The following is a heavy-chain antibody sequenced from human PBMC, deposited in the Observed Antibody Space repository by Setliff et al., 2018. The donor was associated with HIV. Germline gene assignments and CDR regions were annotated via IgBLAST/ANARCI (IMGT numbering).Heavy chain of an antibody. Sequence: GGSLRLSCVASGFSVTNNYINWVRQAPGKGLEWVSVIYGGGATSYADSVKGRVTISRDNSANTVDLQMNSLTAEDTAVYYCARDPQRGDGYSFDYWGQGTLVTVSS. CDR3: ARDPQRGDGYSFDY. CDR1: GFSVTNNY. J-gene: IGHJ4*02. CDR2: IYGGGAT. V-gene: IGHV3-53*01. D-gene: IGHD2-21*01.